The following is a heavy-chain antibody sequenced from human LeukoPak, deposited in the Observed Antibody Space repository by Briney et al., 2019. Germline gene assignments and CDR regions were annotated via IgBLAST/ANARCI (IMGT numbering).Heavy chain of an antibody. J-gene: IGHJ4*02. V-gene: IGHV4-39*07. CDR2: ASYSGNT. D-gene: IGHD4-17*01. CDR3: ARGLAVDY. CDR1: GASISSSTYY. Sequence: SETLSLNCTVSGASISSSTYYWGWIRQPPGKGLEWIGSASYSGNTYYNPSLKSRVTILVDTSKNQFSLKMTSVTAADTAVYYCARGLAVDYWGQGTLVTVSS.